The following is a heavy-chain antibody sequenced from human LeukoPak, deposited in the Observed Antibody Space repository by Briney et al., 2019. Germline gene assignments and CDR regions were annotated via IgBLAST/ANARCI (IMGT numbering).Heavy chain of an antibody. J-gene: IGHJ3*02. CDR1: GYTFTSYY. V-gene: IGHV1-46*01. CDR3: ARGRGIAVAASDAFDI. Sequence: ASVTVSCMASGYTFTSYYMHWVRQAHGQGLEWMGIINPSGGSTSYAQKFQGRVTMTRDTSTSTVYMELRSLRSGDTAVYYCARGRGIAVAASDAFDIWGQGTMVTVSS. CDR2: INPSGGST. D-gene: IGHD6-19*01.